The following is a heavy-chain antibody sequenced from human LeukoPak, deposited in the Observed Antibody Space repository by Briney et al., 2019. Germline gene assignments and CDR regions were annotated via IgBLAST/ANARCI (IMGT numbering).Heavy chain of an antibody. CDR1: GFTFSSYS. V-gene: IGHV3-21*01. J-gene: IGHJ4*02. Sequence: GGSLRLSCAASGFTFSSYSMNWVRQAPGKGLESVSSISSSSSYIYYADSVKGRFTISRDNAKNSLYLQMNSLRAEDTAVYYCARADSSGWYPSYWGQGTLVAVSS. CDR3: ARADSSGWYPSY. CDR2: ISSSSSYI. D-gene: IGHD6-19*01.